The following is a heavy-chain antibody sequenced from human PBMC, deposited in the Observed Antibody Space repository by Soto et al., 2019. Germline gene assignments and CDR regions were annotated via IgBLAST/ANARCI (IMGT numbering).Heavy chain of an antibody. Sequence: QLGGSLRLSCAASGFSFSHYAMSWVRQAPGKGLEWVSGISGAGDSTYFADSVQGRFSISRDNSKNTLSLQMSSLRVEDTAVYYCAKDGSYGDYSFGVDYYFDSWGQGTLVTVSS. V-gene: IGHV3-23*01. CDR2: ISGAGDST. CDR1: GFSFSHYA. J-gene: IGHJ4*02. CDR3: AKDGSYGDYSFGVDYYFDS. D-gene: IGHD4-17*01.